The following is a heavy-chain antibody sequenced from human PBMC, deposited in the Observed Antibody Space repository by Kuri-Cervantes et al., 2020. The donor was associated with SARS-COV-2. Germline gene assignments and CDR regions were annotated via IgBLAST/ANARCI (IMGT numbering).Heavy chain of an antibody. CDR1: GFTFSSYA. D-gene: IGHD1-26*01. V-gene: IGHV3-30-3*01. CDR2: ISYDGSNK. J-gene: IGHJ5*02. CDR3: AIGGNCWHA. Sequence: GGSLRLSCAASGFTFSSYAMHWVRQAPGKGLEWVAVISYDGSNKYYADSVKGRFTISRDNSKNTLYLQMNSLRTDDMAVYYCAIGGNCWHAWGQGTLVTVSS.